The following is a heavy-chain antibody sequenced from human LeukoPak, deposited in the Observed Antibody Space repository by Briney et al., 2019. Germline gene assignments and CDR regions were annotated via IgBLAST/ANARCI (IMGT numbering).Heavy chain of an antibody. CDR1: GFSFNSYS. Sequence: PGRSLRLSCGASGFSFNSYSMNWVRQAPGKGLEWVASILGGGSEMFYADSLKGRFTISRDNSKSSLYLQMNSLRVEDTAVYYCAKVQSDIVGAVFFAFDVWGQGTMVSVSS. J-gene: IGHJ3*01. CDR3: AKVQSDIVGAVFFAFDV. CDR2: ILGGGSEM. V-gene: IGHV3-21*06. D-gene: IGHD1-26*01.